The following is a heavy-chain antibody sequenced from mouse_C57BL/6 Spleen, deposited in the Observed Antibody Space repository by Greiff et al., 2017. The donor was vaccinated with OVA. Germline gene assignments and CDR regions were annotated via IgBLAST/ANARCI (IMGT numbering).Heavy chain of an antibody. CDR3: ARSWGNLWYFDV. J-gene: IGHJ1*03. V-gene: IGHV1-81*01. CDR1: GYTFTSYG. Sequence: QVQLQQSGAELARPGASVKLSCTASGYTFTSYGISWVKQRTGQGLEWIGEIYPRSGNTSYNEKFKGKATLTADKSSSTAYMELRSLTSEDSAVYVCARSWGNLWYFDVWGTGTTVTVSS. CDR2: IYPRSGNT.